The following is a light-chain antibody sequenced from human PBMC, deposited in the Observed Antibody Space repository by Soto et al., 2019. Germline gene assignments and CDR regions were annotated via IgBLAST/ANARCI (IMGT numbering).Light chain of an antibody. Sequence: EIVLTQSPATLSLSPGERATLSCRASQSVGTYLAWYQQKPGQAPRLLIYDTSNRATGIPARFSGSGSGTDFTLTISSLDPEDFAVYCCQQSNSWRTFGGGTKVEIK. CDR3: QQSNSWRT. J-gene: IGKJ4*01. V-gene: IGKV3-11*01. CDR2: DTS. CDR1: QSVGTY.